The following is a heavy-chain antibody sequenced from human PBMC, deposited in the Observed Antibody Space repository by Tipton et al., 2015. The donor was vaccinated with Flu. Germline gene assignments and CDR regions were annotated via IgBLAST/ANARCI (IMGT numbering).Heavy chain of an antibody. CDR3: AKDLSGDLTGYGW. CDR1: GFTFSSYA. D-gene: IGHD3-9*01. J-gene: IGHJ4*02. CDR2: ISGSGGST. Sequence: SLRLSCAASGFTFSSYAMSWVRQAPGKGLEWVSAISGSGGSTYYADSVKGRFTISRDNSKNTLYLQMNSLRAEDTAVYYWAKDLSGDLTGYGWWGQGTLVTVSS. V-gene: IGHV3-23*01.